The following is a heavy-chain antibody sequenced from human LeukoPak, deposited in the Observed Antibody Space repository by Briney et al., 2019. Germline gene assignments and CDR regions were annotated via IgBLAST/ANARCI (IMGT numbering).Heavy chain of an antibody. Sequence: GGSLRLSCAASGFTFSSYDMHWVRHATGKGLEWVSAIGTGGDTYYPGSVKGRFTISRENAKNSLYLQMNSLRAEDTAVYYCVRGFDCWGQGTLVTVSS. CDR1: GFTFSSYD. V-gene: IGHV3-13*01. J-gene: IGHJ4*02. CDR3: VRGFDC. CDR2: IGTGGDT.